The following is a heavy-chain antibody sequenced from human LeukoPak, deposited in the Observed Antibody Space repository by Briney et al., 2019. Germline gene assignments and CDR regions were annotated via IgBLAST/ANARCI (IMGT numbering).Heavy chain of an antibody. CDR1: GGTFSSYA. Sequence: SVKVSCKPSGGTFSSYAISWVRQAPGQGLEWMGGIIPIFGTANYAQKFQGRVTITADEYTSTAYMELSSLRFEDTAVYYCATPTYYDFWSGYSNTYYYYYMDVWGKGTTVTVSS. V-gene: IGHV1-69*13. CDR2: IIPIFGTA. CDR3: ATPTYYDFWSGYSNTYYYYYMDV. D-gene: IGHD3-3*01. J-gene: IGHJ6*03.